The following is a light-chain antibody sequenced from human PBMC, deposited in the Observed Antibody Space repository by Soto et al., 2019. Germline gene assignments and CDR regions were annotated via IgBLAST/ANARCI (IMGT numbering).Light chain of an antibody. Sequence: EIVLTQSPGTLSLSPGERSTLSCRASPSVSGSNLAWYQQKPGQTPRLIIYGASSRATGIPARFSGSGSGTDFTLTISSLEPEDFAVYYCQQRSNWPITFGQGTRLEIK. V-gene: IGKV3D-20*02. CDR2: GAS. CDR3: QQRSNWPIT. CDR1: PSVSGSN. J-gene: IGKJ5*01.